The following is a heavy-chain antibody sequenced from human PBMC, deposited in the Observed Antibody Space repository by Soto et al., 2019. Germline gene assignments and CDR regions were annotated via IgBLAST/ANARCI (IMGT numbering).Heavy chain of an antibody. CDR2: IWYDGSNK. CDR3: ARAREGSNYDFLEYYFDY. D-gene: IGHD3-3*01. CDR1: GFTFSSYG. J-gene: IGHJ4*02. V-gene: IGHV3-33*01. Sequence: GGSLRLSCAASGFTFSSYGMHWVRQAPGKGLEWVAVIWYDGSNKYYADSVKGRFTISRDNSKNTLYLQMNSLRAEDTAVYYCARAREGSNYDFLEYYFDYWGQGTLVTVSS.